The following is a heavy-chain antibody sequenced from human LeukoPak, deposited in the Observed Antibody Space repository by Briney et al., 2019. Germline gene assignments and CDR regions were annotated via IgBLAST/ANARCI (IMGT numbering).Heavy chain of an antibody. Sequence: NGASTYYADSVKGRFTISRDNSKNTLYLQMNSLRAEDAAVYYCANEFRKGDVWGQGTMVTVSS. V-gene: IGHV3-23*01. J-gene: IGHJ3*01. CDR2: NGAST. CDR3: ANEFRKGDV.